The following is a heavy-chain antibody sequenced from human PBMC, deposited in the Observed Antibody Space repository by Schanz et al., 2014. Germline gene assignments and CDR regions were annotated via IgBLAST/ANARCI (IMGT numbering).Heavy chain of an antibody. J-gene: IGHJ4*02. CDR1: GFTFSNYW. CDR2: IKQDGSEK. D-gene: IGHD3-10*01. V-gene: IGHV3-7*01. Sequence: VQLVQSGGGVVQPGGSLRLSCAASGFTFSNYWMSWVRQAPGKGLEWVANIKQDGSEKYYVDSVKGRFTFSRDNAKNSLYLQMNSLRAEDTAVYYCARDLSYYTSGSYGYWGQGTLVTVSS. CDR3: ARDLSYYTSGSYGY.